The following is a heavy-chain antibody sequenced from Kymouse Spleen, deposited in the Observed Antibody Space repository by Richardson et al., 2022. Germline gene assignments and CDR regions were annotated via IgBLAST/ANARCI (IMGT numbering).Heavy chain of an antibody. D-gene: IGHD1-7*01. V-gene: IGHV3-33*01. J-gene: IGHJ6*02. Sequence: QVQLVESGGGVVQPGRSLRLSCAASGFTFSSYGMHWVRQAPGKGLEWVAVIWYDGSNKYYADSVKGRFTISRDNSKNTLYLQMNSLRAEDTAVYYCARDGLELRLHDYYYGMDVWGQGTTVTVSS. CDR1: GFTFSSYG. CDR2: IWYDGSNK. CDR3: ARDGLELRLHDYYYGMDV.